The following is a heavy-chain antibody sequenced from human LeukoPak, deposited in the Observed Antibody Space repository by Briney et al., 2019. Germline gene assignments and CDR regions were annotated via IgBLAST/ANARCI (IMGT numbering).Heavy chain of an antibody. J-gene: IGHJ4*02. CDR1: GFDFSNYW. V-gene: IGHV3-7*03. D-gene: IGHD4-11*01. CDR3: ASNYGG. CDR2: IKQDGSEK. Sequence: PGGSLRLSCVASGFDFSNYWMYWVRQAPGKGLEWVANIKQDGSEKYYVDSVRGRFTISRDNAKNSLSLQMNSLRAEDTAVYYCASNYGGWGQGTLVTVSS.